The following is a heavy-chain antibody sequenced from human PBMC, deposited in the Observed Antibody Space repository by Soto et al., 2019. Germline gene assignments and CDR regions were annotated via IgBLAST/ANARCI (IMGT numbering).Heavy chain of an antibody. J-gene: IGHJ6*03. CDR1: GFTFSSYA. V-gene: IGHV3-23*01. D-gene: IGHD1-7*01. CDR2: ISGSGGST. Sequence: GGSLRLSCAASGFTFSSYAMSWVRQAPGKGLEWVSAISGSGGSTYYADSVKGRFTISRDNSKNTLYLQMNSLRAEDTAVYYCAKGTKLRYYNYMDVWGKGTTVTVSS. CDR3: AKGTKLRYYNYMDV.